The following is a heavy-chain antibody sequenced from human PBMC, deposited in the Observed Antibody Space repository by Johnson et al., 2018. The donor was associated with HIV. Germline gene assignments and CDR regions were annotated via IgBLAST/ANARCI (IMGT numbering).Heavy chain of an antibody. CDR1: GFTFSSYW. Sequence: VQLVESGGGVVQPGRSLRLSCAASGFTFSSYWMSWVRQAPGKGLEWVANIKQDGSEKYYVDSVKGRFTISRDNAKNSLYLQMNSLRAEDTGLYYCARDSLVGGPPQVDAFDIWGQGTMVTVSS. V-gene: IGHV3-7*03. D-gene: IGHD3-10*01. CDR3: ARDSLVGGPPQVDAFDI. J-gene: IGHJ3*02. CDR2: IKQDGSEK.